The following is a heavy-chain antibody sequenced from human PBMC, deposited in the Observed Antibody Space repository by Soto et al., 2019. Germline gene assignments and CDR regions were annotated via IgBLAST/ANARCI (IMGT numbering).Heavy chain of an antibody. V-gene: IGHV3-23*01. J-gene: IGHJ4*02. Sequence: EVQLLESGGGLVQPGESLRLSCAASGFTFSSYAMSWVRQAPGKGLEWVSVISGSDDSTYYADSVKGRFTISRDNSKNTLYLQMNSLRAEDTAVYYCAKRSGSFTFDYWGQGTLVTVSS. CDR2: ISGSDDST. D-gene: IGHD6-6*01. CDR1: GFTFSSYA. CDR3: AKRSGSFTFDY.